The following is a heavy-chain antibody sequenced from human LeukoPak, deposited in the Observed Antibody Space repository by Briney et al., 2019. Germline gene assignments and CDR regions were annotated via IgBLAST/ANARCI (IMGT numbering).Heavy chain of an antibody. CDR1: GFTFSSYE. V-gene: IGHV3-48*03. Sequence: AGGSLRLSCAASGFTFSSYEMNWVRQAPGKGLEWVSYISSSGGTIYYADSVKGRFTISRDNAKNSLYLQMNSLRAEDTAVYYCARRRDSGSLQHFDYWGQGTLVTVSS. J-gene: IGHJ4*02. D-gene: IGHD1-26*01. CDR3: ARRRDSGSLQHFDY. CDR2: ISSSGGTI.